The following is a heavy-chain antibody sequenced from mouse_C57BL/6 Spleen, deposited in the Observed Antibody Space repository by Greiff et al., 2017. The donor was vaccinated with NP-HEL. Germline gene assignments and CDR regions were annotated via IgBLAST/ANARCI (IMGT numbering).Heavy chain of an antibody. CDR1: GFTFSSYA. Sequence: EVKLMESGGGLVKPGGSLKLSCAASGFTFSSYAMSWVRQTPEKRLEWVATISDGGSYTYYPDNVKGRFTISRDNAKNNLYLQMSHLKSEDTAMYYWAREDEYDGGFAYWGQGTLVTVSA. J-gene: IGHJ3*01. D-gene: IGHD2-4*01. CDR2: ISDGGSYT. V-gene: IGHV5-4*01. CDR3: AREDEYDGGFAY.